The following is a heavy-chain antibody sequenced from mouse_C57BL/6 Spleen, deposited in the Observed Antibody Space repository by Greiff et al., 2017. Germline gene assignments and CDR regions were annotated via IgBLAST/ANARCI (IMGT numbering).Heavy chain of an antibody. D-gene: IGHD1-1*01. CDR3: TRGNGSSYWYFDV. J-gene: IGHJ1*03. CDR1: GYTFTDYE. V-gene: IGHV1-15*01. CDR2: IDPETGGT. Sequence: QVQLQQSGAELVRPGASVTLSCKASGYTFTDYEMHWVKQTPVHGLEWIGAIDPETGGTAYNQKFKGKAILTADKSSSTAYMELRSLTSEDSAVYYCTRGNGSSYWYFDVWGTGTTVTVSS.